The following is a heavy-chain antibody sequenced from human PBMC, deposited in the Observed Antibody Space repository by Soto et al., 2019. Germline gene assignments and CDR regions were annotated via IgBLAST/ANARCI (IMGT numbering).Heavy chain of an antibody. CDR2: ISWDGGST. CDR1: GFTFDDYT. D-gene: IGHD1-26*01. Sequence: PGGSLRLSCAASGFTFDDYTMHWVRQAPGKGLEWVSLISWDGGSTYYADSVKGRFTISRDNSKNSLYLQMNSLRTEDTALYYCAKDGPKVSYSGSYFDYWGQGTLVTVSS. CDR3: AKDGPKVSYSGSYFDY. V-gene: IGHV3-43*01. J-gene: IGHJ4*02.